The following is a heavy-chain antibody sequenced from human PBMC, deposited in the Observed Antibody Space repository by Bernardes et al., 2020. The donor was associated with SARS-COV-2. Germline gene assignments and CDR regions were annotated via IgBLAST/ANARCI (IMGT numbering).Heavy chain of an antibody. J-gene: IGHJ5*02. CDR2: ISADNGNT. CDR3: ATVGGSSYGGGWFDP. D-gene: IGHD5-18*01. V-gene: IGHV1-18*01. Sequence: ASVKVSCKASGYTFSSYGISWVRQAPGQGLEWMGWISADNGNTDYAQKVQDRVTMTTDTSTSTAYMELRCLRSDDTAVYYCATVGGSSYGGGWFDPWGQGTLVTVSS. CDR1: GYTFSSYG.